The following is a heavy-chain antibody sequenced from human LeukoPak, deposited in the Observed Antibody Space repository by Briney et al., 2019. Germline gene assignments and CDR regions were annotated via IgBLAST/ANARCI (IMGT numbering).Heavy chain of an antibody. CDR3: AREGAVVVPVAGPGRLFWSDHTLPYFHS. D-gene: IGHD2-15*01. V-gene: IGHV3-48*03. CDR2: ISKSGSNI. CDR1: GFIFSSYE. J-gene: IGHJ4*02. Sequence: GGSLRLSCAASGFIFSSYEMNWVRQAPGKGLEGISYISKSGSNIHYADSVKGRFTISRDNAKNALYLQMNSLRPEDTAVYYCAREGAVVVPVAGPGRLFWSDHTLPYFHSWGQRTLVTVSS.